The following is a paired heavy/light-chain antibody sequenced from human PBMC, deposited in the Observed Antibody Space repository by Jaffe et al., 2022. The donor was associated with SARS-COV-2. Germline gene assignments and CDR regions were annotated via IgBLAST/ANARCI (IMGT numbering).Heavy chain of an antibody. CDR2: ISENGGAE. V-gene: IGHV3-30-3*01. J-gene: IGHJ6*02. D-gene: IGHD3-9*01. CDR3: ARRVPRDLTGYYPGDRYYYYGMDV. CDR1: GFSFSDYA. Sequence: QEHLDESGGGVVQPGRSLRLACAVSGFSFSDYAMQWVRQAPGKGLEWVAFISENGGAEHVADSVKGRFTISRDNVKNTVFLQMSSLRVEDTAVYYCARRVPRDLTGYYPGDRYYYYGMDVWGHGTTVIVSS.
Light chain of an antibody. CDR1: QSLLERNRYNY. CDR3: MQGLQIPLT. J-gene: IGKJ4*01. V-gene: IGKV2-28*01. CDR2: LGS. Sequence: EIVMTQSPLSLAVTPGEPASISCRSNQSLLERNRYNYLDWYLQKPGQSPHLLIYLGSNRASGVPDRFSGSGSGTDFTLKISRVEAEDVGIYYCMQGLQIPLTFGGGTKVEIK.